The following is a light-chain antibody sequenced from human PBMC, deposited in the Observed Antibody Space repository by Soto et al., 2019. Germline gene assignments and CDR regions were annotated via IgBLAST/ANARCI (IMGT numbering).Light chain of an antibody. J-gene: IGKJ1*01. V-gene: IGKV3-20*01. CDR1: QSVSSN. CDR2: GAS. Sequence: IVVTQSTAALSLAKGESATLSCRASQSVSSNLAWHQQKPGRAPRLLVYGASSRATGIPDRFSGSGAGTDFTLTISRLEPQDVAVYYCQQYGSSPSVTFGQGTKVDIK. CDR3: QQYGSSPSVT.